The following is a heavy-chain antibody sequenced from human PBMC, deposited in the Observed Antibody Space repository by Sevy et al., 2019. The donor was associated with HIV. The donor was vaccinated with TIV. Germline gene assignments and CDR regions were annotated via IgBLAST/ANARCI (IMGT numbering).Heavy chain of an antibody. Sequence: GGSLRLSCAASGFTVSRNFMSWIRQAPGKGLEWVSIIYSDGTTFYADSVKGLFTISRDNSRNTLYLQMNTLRAEDTAVYYCVGADRPNQGDFWGQGTLVTVSS. V-gene: IGHV3-53*01. CDR3: VGADRPNQGDF. CDR1: GFTVSRNF. J-gene: IGHJ4*02. D-gene: IGHD6-6*01. CDR2: IYSDGTT.